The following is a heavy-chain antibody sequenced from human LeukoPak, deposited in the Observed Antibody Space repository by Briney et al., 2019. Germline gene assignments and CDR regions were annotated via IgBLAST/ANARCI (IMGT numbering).Heavy chain of an antibody. D-gene: IGHD3-16*01. CDR3: AREFYLHSDNYDSGN. Sequence: PGGSLRLSCAASGFTFSTYWMHWVRQAPGKGLVWVSRINSDGSDASYADSVKGRFTISRDNAKNTLYQQMNSLRAEDTAVYYCAREFYLHSDNYDSGNWGQGTLVAVSS. J-gene: IGHJ4*02. CDR1: GFTFSTYW. V-gene: IGHV3-74*01. CDR2: INSDGSDA.